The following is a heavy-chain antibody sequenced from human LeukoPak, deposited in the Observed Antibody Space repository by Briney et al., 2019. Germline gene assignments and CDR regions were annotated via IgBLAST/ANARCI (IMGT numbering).Heavy chain of an antibody. Sequence: GGSLRLSCAASGFTFSDYYMSWIRQAPGKGLEWVSYISSSSSYTNYADSVKGRFTISRDNAKNSLYLQMNSLRAEDTAVYYCARDVAAAGEYYDFWSGWNFDYWGQGTLVTVSS. D-gene: IGHD3-3*01. J-gene: IGHJ4*02. CDR3: ARDVAAAGEYYDFWSGWNFDY. CDR2: ISSSSSYT. CDR1: GFTFSDYY. V-gene: IGHV3-11*05.